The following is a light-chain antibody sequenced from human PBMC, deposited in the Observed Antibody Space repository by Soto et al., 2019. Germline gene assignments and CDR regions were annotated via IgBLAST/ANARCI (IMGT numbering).Light chain of an antibody. CDR3: QQYNNYPWT. CDR1: QDIRGA. Sequence: IQLTQSPSSLSASVGDRVTITCRASQDIRGALAWYQQTPGKAPKILIYDVSTLQSGVPSRFSGSSSGTDFSLTISSLQPEDFATYFCQQYNNYPWTFGQGTKVEIK. J-gene: IGKJ1*01. V-gene: IGKV1D-13*01. CDR2: DVS.